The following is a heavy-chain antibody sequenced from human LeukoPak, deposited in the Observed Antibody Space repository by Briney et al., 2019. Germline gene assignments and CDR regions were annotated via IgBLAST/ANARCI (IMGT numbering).Heavy chain of an antibody. J-gene: IGHJ4*02. Sequence: ASVKVSCKASGYTFTSYGISWVRQAPGQGLEWMGWISAYNGNTNYAQKLQGRVTMTTDTSTSTAYMELRSLRSDDTAVYYCARDRWMQLWFRGLPDYWGQGTLVTVSS. CDR3: ARDRWMQLWFRGLPDY. V-gene: IGHV1-18*01. CDR2: ISAYNGNT. CDR1: GYTFTSYG. D-gene: IGHD5-18*01.